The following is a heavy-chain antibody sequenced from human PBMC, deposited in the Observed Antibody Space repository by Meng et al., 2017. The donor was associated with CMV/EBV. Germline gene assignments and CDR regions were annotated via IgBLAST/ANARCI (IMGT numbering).Heavy chain of an antibody. J-gene: IGHJ6*02. V-gene: IGHV4-34*01. D-gene: IGHD3-3*01. Sequence: GSLRLSCAVYGGSFSGYYGSWIRQPPGKGLEWSGEINHRGSTNYNPSLKSRVTISVDTSKNQFSLKLSSVTAADTAVYYCARGHYWSGYSYYYYGMDVWGQGTTVTVSS. CDR1: GGSFSGYY. CDR2: INHRGST. CDR3: ARGHYWSGYSYYYYGMDV.